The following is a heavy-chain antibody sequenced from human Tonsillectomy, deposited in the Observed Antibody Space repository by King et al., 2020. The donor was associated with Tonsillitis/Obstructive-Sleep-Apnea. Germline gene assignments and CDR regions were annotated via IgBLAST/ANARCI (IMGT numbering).Heavy chain of an antibody. Sequence: VQLVESGGGVVQPGRSRRLSCVASGVTFRHYAMHWVRQSPGKGLECAALISYDGSDKYYADSVKGRFTVSRDNSKNTLYLQMNFLRPEDTAVYYCARGEMATISPAFDIWGQGTMLTVSS. J-gene: IGHJ3*02. V-gene: IGHV3-30*04. D-gene: IGHD5-24*01. CDR2: ISYDGSDK. CDR1: GVTFRHYA. CDR3: ARGEMATISPAFDI.